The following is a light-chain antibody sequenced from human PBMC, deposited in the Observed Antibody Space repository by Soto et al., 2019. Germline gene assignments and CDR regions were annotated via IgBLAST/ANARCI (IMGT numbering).Light chain of an antibody. CDR2: GAS. CDR3: QQYNNSPPST. J-gene: IGKJ5*01. CDR1: QSVSSSY. Sequence: EIVLTQSPGTLSLSPGERATLSCRASQSVSSSYLAWYQQKPGQAPRLLISGASTRTTGIPARFSGSGSGTEFTLTISSLEPEDFAVYYCQQYNNSPPSTFGQGTRLEIK. V-gene: IGKV3-20*01.